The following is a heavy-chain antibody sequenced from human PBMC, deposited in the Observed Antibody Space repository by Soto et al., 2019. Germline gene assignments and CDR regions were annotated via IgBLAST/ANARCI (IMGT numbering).Heavy chain of an antibody. CDR3: ARGRIAAAGTVPRHYYYYGMDV. V-gene: IGHV3-33*01. J-gene: IGHJ6*02. Sequence: GGSLRLSCAASGFTFSSYDMHWVRQAPGKGLEWVAVIWYDGSNKYYADSVKGRFTISRDNSKNTLYLQMNSLRAEDTAVYYCARGRIAAAGTVPRHYYYYGMDVWGQGTTVTVSS. CDR2: IWYDGSNK. CDR1: GFTFSSYD. D-gene: IGHD6-13*01.